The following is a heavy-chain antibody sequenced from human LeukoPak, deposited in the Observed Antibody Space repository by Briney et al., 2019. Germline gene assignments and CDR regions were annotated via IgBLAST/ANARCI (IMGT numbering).Heavy chain of an antibody. CDR1: GGSISSYY. V-gene: IGHV4-59*01. J-gene: IGHJ3*02. D-gene: IGHD3-22*01. CDR2: IYYSGST. Sequence: SETLSLTCTVSGGSISSYYWSWIRQPPGKGLEWIGYIYYSGSTNYNPSLKSRVTISVDTSKNQFSLKLSSVTAADTAVYYCARGRAYYYDSNNAFDIWGQGTMVTVSA. CDR3: ARGRAYYYDSNNAFDI.